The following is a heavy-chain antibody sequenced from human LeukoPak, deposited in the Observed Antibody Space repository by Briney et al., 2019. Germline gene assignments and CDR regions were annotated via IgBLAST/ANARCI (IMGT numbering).Heavy chain of an antibody. J-gene: IGHJ4*02. V-gene: IGHV3-74*01. CDR2: IKTNGLET. Sequence: PGGSLRLSCAASGFSLNDHWMHWVRQAPGKGLVWVSRIKTNGLETDYADSVKGRFSISRDNAKNALYLQMNSLTDEDTAVYFCARDALLGSGSLDYWGQGTLVTVSS. CDR1: GFSLNDHW. D-gene: IGHD3-10*01. CDR3: ARDALLGSGSLDY.